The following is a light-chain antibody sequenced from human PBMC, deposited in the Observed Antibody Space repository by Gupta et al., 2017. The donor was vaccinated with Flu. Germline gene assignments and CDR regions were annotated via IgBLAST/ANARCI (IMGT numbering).Light chain of an antibody. J-gene: IGKJ2*03. CDR2: AAS. CDR3: QQSYSTQYS. Sequence: DIQMTQSPSSLSASVGDRVTITCRASQSISSYLNWYQQKPGKAPKLLIYAASSLQSGVPSRFSGSGSGTXFTLTIXSLQPEDFATYYCQQSYSTQYSFGXGTKLEIK. CDR1: QSISSY. V-gene: IGKV1-39*01.